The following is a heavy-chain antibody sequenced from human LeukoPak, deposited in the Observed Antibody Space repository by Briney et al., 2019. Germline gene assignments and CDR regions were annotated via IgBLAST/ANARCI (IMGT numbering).Heavy chain of an antibody. V-gene: IGHV4-59*01. J-gene: IGHJ4*02. D-gene: IGHD6-13*01. CDR3: ARVAYSSSWYREYRGRYYFDY. CDR1: GGSISSYY. Sequence: SETLSLTCTVSGGSISSYYWSWIRQPPGKGLEWIGYIYYSGSTNYNPSLKSRVTISVDTSKNQFSLKLSSVTAADTAVYYCARVAYSSSWYREYRGRYYFDYWGQGTLVTVSS. CDR2: IYYSGST.